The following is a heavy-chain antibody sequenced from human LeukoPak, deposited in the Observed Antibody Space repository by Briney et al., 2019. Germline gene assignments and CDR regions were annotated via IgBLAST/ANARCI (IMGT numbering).Heavy chain of an antibody. V-gene: IGHV4-61*05. CDR2: IYTSGST. CDR1: GGSISSSSYY. J-gene: IGHJ6*03. Sequence: PSETLSLTCTVSGGSISSSSYYWGWIRQPPGKGLEWIGRIYTSGSTNYNPSLKSRVTMSVDTSKNQFSLKLSSVTAADTAVYYCASSTGDRAYYYYYYYMDVWGKGTTVTVSS. CDR3: ASSTGDRAYYYYYYYMDV. D-gene: IGHD2-2*01.